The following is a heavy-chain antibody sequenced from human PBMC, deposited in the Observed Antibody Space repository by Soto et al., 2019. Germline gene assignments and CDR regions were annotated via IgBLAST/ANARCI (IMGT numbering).Heavy chain of an antibody. CDR2: ISAYNANT. D-gene: IGHD3-16*01. CDR3: ARDKLAGAGYAYYYHGMDV. Sequence: QVQLVQSGAEVKKPGASVKVSCKASGYTFTSYGISWVRQAPGQGLEWMGWISAYNANTNYAQKLQGRVTMTTDTSTRTAYMELRSLRSDDTAVYYCARDKLAGAGYAYYYHGMDVWGQGTTVTVSS. CDR1: GYTFTSYG. J-gene: IGHJ6*02. V-gene: IGHV1-18*01.